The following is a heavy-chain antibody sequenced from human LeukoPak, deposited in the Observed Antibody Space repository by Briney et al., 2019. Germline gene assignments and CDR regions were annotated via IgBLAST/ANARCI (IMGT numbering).Heavy chain of an antibody. CDR3: ASSFSGYSYSSFLF. CDR1: GFSFSSYE. D-gene: IGHD3-22*01. Sequence: GGSLRLSCAASGFSFSSYEMNWVRQAPGKGLEWVSYISHSGSIIYYADSVKGRFTISRDSVKNSLYLQMNSLRAEDTAVYYCASSFSGYSYSSFLFWGQGTLVTVSS. J-gene: IGHJ4*02. V-gene: IGHV3-48*03. CDR2: ISHSGSII.